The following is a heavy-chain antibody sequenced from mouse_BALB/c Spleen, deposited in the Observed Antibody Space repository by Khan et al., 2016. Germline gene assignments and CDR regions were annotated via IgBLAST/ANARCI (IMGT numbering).Heavy chain of an antibody. CDR1: GYTFTNYG. J-gene: IGHJ3*01. CDR2: INTNTGEP. D-gene: IGHD1-1*01. Sequence: QIQLVQSGPELKKPGETVKISCKASGYTFTNYGMNWVKQAPGKGLKWMGWINTNTGEPTYAEEFKGRFAFSLETSARTAYLQIYNLKNEDTATYFCAEDYYGSDWFAYWGQGTLVTVSA. V-gene: IGHV9-3*02. CDR3: AEDYYGSDWFAY.